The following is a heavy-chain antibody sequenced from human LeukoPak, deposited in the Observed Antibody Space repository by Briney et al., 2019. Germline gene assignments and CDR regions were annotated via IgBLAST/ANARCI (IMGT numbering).Heavy chain of an antibody. J-gene: IGHJ4*02. CDR3: ARGWSYYDSSGYYYVTARFDY. Sequence: LQESGPGLVKPSQTLSLTCTVSGGSISSGGYYWSWIRQHPGKGLEWIGYIYYSGSTYYNPSLKSRVTISVDTSKNQFSLKLSSVTAADTAVYYCARGWSYYDSSGYYYVTARFDYWGQGTLVTVSS. CDR1: GGSISSGGYY. D-gene: IGHD3-22*01. CDR2: IYYSGST. V-gene: IGHV4-31*03.